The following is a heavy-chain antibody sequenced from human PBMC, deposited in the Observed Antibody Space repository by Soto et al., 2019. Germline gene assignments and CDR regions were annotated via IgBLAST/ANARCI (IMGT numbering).Heavy chain of an antibody. D-gene: IGHD3-9*01. V-gene: IGHV4-59*01. Sequence: PSETLSLTCTTSGGSISVYYWSWIRQSPRQGLEWIGYVYDNGRPYYSPSLKSRVTISADTSKNQISLKLTSATAADTAVYYCARGVGSSPPRYWGRGTLVTVSS. CDR3: ARGVGSSPPRY. CDR2: VYDNGRP. CDR1: GGSISVYY. J-gene: IGHJ4*02.